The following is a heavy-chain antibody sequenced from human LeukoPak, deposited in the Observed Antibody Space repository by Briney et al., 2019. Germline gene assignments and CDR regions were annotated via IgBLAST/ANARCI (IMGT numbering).Heavy chain of an antibody. D-gene: IGHD3-22*01. CDR1: GGSINNYF. CDR2: IHNTGSS. Sequence: PSETLSLTCTVSGGSINNYFWSWIRQPPGKGLEWIGYIHNTGSSNYNPSLKSRATFSVDTSEKQLSLRLNSVTAADTAVYYCASLGGYYESSNSSQLETFDIWGQGTMVTVSP. V-gene: IGHV4-59*01. CDR3: ASLGGYYESSNSSQLETFDI. J-gene: IGHJ3*02.